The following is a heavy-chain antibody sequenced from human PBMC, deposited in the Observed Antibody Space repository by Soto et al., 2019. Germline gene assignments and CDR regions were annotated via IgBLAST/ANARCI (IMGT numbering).Heavy chain of an antibody. CDR2: IYYSGST. V-gene: IGHV4-30-4*01. D-gene: IGHD3-10*01. J-gene: IGHJ5*02. CDR1: GGSISSGDYY. CDR3: ARVLYYGSGTSDL. Sequence: SETLSLTCTVSGGSISSGDYYWSWIRQPPGKGLEWIGYIYYSGSTYYNPSLKSRVTISVDTSKNQFSLKLSSVTAADTAVYYCARVLYYGSGTSDLWGQGALVTVSS.